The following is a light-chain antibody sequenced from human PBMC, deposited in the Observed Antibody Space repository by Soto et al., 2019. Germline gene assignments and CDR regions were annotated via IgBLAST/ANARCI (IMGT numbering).Light chain of an antibody. CDR3: QQYCSSPRT. Sequence: IVLTQSPGTLSLSPGEIAALSCRASRSLSSTSLAWYQQRPGQAPRLLIYDVSSRATGIPDRFSGSGSGTDFNITINRLEHDDLAVYYCQQYCSSPRTFGQATKGEIK. CDR1: RSLSSTS. V-gene: IGKV3-20*01. CDR2: DVS. J-gene: IGKJ1*01.